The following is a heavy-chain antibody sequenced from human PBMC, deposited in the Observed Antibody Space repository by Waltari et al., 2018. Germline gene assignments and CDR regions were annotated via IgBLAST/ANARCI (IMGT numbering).Heavy chain of an antibody. CDR2: ITGDGAYT. V-gene: IGHV3-23*01. D-gene: IGHD1-7*01. CDR3: TKWAETTKAYFDD. CDR1: GFNFSNYG. J-gene: IGHJ4*02. Sequence: EVQLWESGGGLEQPGGSLRLCCSASGFNFSNYGMHWVRQAPGKGLKWVSSITGDGAYTYYTDSVKGRFIVSRDNSKNTVYLQMNSLRAEDTAVYFCTKWAETTKAYFDDWGQGILVTVAS.